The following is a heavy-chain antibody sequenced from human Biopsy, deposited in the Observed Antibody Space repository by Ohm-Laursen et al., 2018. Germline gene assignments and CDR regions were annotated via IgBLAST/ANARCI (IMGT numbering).Heavy chain of an antibody. CDR2: IYDRGSTA. CDR3: ARGMRSSGWPYFDS. J-gene: IGHJ4*02. V-gene: IGHV4-61*01. D-gene: IGHD6-19*01. CDR1: GDSVSSGSIY. Sequence: TLSLTCTVSGDSVSSGSIYWTWIRQPPGQGLEYIGYIYDRGSTANYNPSLESRVTMSVDMPKNQFSLKLSSVTAADTAIYYCARGMRSSGWPYFDSWGQGTLVTVSS.